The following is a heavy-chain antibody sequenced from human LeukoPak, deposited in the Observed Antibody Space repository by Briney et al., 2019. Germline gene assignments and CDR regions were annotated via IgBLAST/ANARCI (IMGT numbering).Heavy chain of an antibody. D-gene: IGHD2-15*01. CDR2: ISYDGSNK. CDR1: GFTFSSYG. J-gene: IGHJ6*02. Sequence: GRSLRLSCAASGFTFSSYGMHWVRQAPGEGLEGGAVISYDGSNKYYAESGKGRFTITRDNSRNPLSLRMNSLRAEDTAVYYCAKRLLGYCSGGSCPSDYYYGMDVWGQGTTVTVSS. CDR3: AKRLLGYCSGGSCPSDYYYGMDV. V-gene: IGHV3-30*18.